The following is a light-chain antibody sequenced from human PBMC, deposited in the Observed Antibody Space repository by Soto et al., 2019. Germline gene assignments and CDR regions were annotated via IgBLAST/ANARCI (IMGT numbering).Light chain of an antibody. V-gene: IGKV3-11*01. J-gene: IGKJ5*01. CDR3: QQYNNWPS. CDR2: DAS. Sequence: EIVLTQSPATLSLSPGERATLSCRASQSVGNYLAWYQQKPGQAPRLLIYDASNRATGIPDRFSGSGSGTDFTLTIRSLEPEDFAVYFCQQYNNWPSFGQGTRLEI. CDR1: QSVGNY.